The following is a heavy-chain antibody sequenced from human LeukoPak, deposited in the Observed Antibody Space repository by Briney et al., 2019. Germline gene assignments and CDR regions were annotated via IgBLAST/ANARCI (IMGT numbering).Heavy chain of an antibody. CDR3: ALVHHSGGSYDYYYYMDV. V-gene: IGHV7-4-1*02. Sequence: GESLKISCKASGYTFTSYAMNWVRQAPGQGLEWMGWINTNTGNPTYAQGFTGRFVFSLDTSVSTAYLQISSLKAEDTAVYYCALVHHSGGSYDYYYYMDVWGKGTTVTVSS. J-gene: IGHJ6*03. CDR1: GYTFTSYA. D-gene: IGHD1-26*01. CDR2: INTNTGNP.